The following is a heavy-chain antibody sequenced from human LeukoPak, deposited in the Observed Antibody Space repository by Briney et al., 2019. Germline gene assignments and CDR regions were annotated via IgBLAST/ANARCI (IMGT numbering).Heavy chain of an antibody. V-gene: IGHV3-23*01. D-gene: IGHD3-10*01. J-gene: IGHJ4*02. CDR2: ISDNGDKT. CDR3: VKGGVSGFDY. Sequence: GGSLRLSSAVSGFSFSTYAMSWVRQAPGKGLEWVSSISDNGDKTYYEDSVKGRFTISRDNSRNTVYLQMNDLRAEDTAVYHCVKGGVSGFDYWGQGTLVTVSS. CDR1: GFSFSTYA.